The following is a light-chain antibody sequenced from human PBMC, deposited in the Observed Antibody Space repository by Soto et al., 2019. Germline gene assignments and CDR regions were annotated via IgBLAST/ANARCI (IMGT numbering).Light chain of an antibody. CDR1: QSISSW. J-gene: IGKJ1*01. Sequence: DIQRTQSPSTLSASVGDRVTITCRASQSISSWLAWYQQKPGKAPKRLIYKASSLESGVPSRFSGSVSGTEFTLTISSLQPDDFATYYCQQYNSYSWTFGQGTKVAIK. V-gene: IGKV1-5*03. CDR3: QQYNSYSWT. CDR2: KAS.